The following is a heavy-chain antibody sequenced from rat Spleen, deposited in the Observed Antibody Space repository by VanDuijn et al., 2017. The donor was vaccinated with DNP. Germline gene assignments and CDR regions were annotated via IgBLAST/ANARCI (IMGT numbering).Heavy chain of an antibody. CDR2: IIYDGSHT. CDR3: LTRGKYGGYDY. J-gene: IGHJ2*01. V-gene: IGHV5-7*01. Sequence: EIHLVESGGDLVQPGRSLKLSCAASGFTFSDSAMAWVRQSPKMGLEWVATIIYDGSHTFYRDSVQGRFIISRDNAKITLNLQMDSLRSEDTATYYGLTRGKYGGYDYWGQGVMVTVSS. D-gene: IGHD1-11*01. CDR1: GFTFSDSA.